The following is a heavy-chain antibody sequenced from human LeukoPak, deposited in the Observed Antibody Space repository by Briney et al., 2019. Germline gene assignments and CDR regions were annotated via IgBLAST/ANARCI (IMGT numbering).Heavy chain of an antibody. Sequence: PGGSLRLSCAASGFTFSSYGMHWVRQAPGKGLEWVAVIWYDGSNKYYADSVKGRFTISRDNSKNTLYLQMNSLRAEDTAVYYCARDHGYSSGPINNWGQGTLVTVSS. J-gene: IGHJ4*02. CDR3: ARDHGYSSGPINN. CDR1: GFTFSSYG. D-gene: IGHD6-19*01. CDR2: IWYDGSNK. V-gene: IGHV3-33*01.